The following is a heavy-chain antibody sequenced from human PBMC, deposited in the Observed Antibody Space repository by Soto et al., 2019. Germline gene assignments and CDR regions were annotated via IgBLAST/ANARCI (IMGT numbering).Heavy chain of an antibody. Sequence: EVQLVESGGGLVKPGGSLRLSCAASGFTFSSYSMNWVRQAPGKGLEWVSSISSSSSYIYYADSVKGRFTISRDNDKNSLYLQMNSLRAEDTAVYYCARGSSGWGRGESLYYFDYWGQGTLVTVSS. V-gene: IGHV3-21*01. CDR1: GFTFSSYS. J-gene: IGHJ4*02. CDR3: ARGSSGWGRGESLYYFDY. D-gene: IGHD6-19*01. CDR2: ISSSSSYI.